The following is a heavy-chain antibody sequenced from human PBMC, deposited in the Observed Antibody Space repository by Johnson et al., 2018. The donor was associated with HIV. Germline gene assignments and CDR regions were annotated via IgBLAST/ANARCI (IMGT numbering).Heavy chain of an antibody. CDR2: ISYDGSST. CDR1: GFTFSSYG. Sequence: QVQLVESGGGVVQPGRSLRLSCAASGFTFSSYGMHWVRQAPGKGLEWVAVISYDGSSTSYADSVKGRFTISRDNSKNTLYLQMNSLRAEDTAVYYCATGVVVTAMNDAFDIWGQGTMVTVSS. D-gene: IGHD2-21*02. V-gene: IGHV3-30*03. J-gene: IGHJ3*02. CDR3: ATGVVVTAMNDAFDI.